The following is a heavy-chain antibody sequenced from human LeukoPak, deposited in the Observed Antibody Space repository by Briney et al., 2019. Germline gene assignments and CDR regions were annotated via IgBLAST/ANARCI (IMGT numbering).Heavy chain of an antibody. Sequence: GGSLRLSCAASGFTFRNYGMNWVRQAPGKGLEWVSYISSTSSNVAYADSVKGRFTISRDNVRNSLYLQINSLRVEDTSVYYCARGGAARPDYWGQGTLVTVSS. CDR2: ISSTSSNV. D-gene: IGHD6-6*01. CDR1: GFTFRNYG. J-gene: IGHJ4*02. V-gene: IGHV3-48*04. CDR3: ARGGAARPDY.